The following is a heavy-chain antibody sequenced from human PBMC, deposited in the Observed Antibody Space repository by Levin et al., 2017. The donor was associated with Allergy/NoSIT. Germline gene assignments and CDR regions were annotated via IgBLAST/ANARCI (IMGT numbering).Heavy chain of an antibody. J-gene: IGHJ5*02. Sequence: SETLSLTCTVSGGSISSSSYYWGWIRQPPGKGLEWIGSIYYSGSTYYNPSLKSRVTISVDTSKNQFSLKLSSVTAADTAVYYCARHVTRIAVAGAVWFDPWGQGTLVTVSS. CDR2: IYYSGST. CDR1: GGSISSSSYY. D-gene: IGHD6-19*01. V-gene: IGHV4-39*01. CDR3: ARHVTRIAVAGAVWFDP.